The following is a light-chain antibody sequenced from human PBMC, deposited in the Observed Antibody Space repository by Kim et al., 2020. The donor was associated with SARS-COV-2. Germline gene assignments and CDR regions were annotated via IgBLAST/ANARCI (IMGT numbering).Light chain of an antibody. CDR3: SAWDDSLKAWV. CDR1: SNNIGDQG. Sequence: RQTATLTCTGNSNNIGDQGVAWLQQHQGHPPKLLSYRNNKRPSGISERLSASGSGNTASLTITGLQPEDEADYYCSAWDDSLKAWVFGGGTQLTVL. V-gene: IGLV10-54*01. J-gene: IGLJ3*02. CDR2: RNN.